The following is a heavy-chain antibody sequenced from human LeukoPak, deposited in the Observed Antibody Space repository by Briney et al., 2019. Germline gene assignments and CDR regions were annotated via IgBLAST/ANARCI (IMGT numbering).Heavy chain of an antibody. D-gene: IGHD3-10*01. Sequence: SETLSLTCAVYGGSFSGYYWSWIRQPPGKGLEWIGEINHSGSTNYNPSPKSRVTISVDTSKNQFSLKLSSVTAADTAVYYCARERGLWFGELLDYYYMDVWGKGTTVTISS. CDR1: GGSFSGYY. CDR2: INHSGST. CDR3: ARERGLWFGELLDYYYMDV. J-gene: IGHJ6*03. V-gene: IGHV4-34*01.